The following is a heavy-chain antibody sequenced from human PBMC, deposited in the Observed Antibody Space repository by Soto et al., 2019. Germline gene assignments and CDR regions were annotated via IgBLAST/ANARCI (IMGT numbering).Heavy chain of an antibody. CDR2: IKSKTDGGTT. CDR3: TTDRSKIDYYYYGMDV. V-gene: IGHV3-15*01. CDR1: GFTLSNAW. J-gene: IGHJ6*02. D-gene: IGHD4-4*01. Sequence: GGSVRLSCVASGFTLSNAWMSWFRQAPGKGLEWVSRIKSKTDGGTTDYASPVKGRFTISRDDSKNTLYLQMNSLKTEDTAVYYCTTDRSKIDYYYYGMDVWGQGTTVTVSS.